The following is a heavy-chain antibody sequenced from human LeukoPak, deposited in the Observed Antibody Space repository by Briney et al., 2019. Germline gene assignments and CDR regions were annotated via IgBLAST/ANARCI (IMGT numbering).Heavy chain of an antibody. CDR2: ISSSGSTI. Sequence: PGGSLRLSCAASEFTFSDYYMSWIRQAPGKWLEWVSYISSSGSTIYYADSVKGRFTISRDHAKNSLYLQMNSLRAEDTAVYYCARDIWGEQWLPNPDFDHWGQGTLVTVSS. V-gene: IGHV3-11*01. CDR3: ARDIWGEQWLPNPDFDH. D-gene: IGHD6-19*01. CDR1: EFTFSDYY. J-gene: IGHJ4*02.